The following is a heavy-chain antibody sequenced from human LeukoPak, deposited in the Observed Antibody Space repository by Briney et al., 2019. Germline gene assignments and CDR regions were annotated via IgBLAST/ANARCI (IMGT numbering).Heavy chain of an antibody. CDR3: AREVLASSPPDY. CDR2: IYHSGST. CDR1: GYSISSGYY. D-gene: IGHD2/OR15-2a*01. J-gene: IGHJ4*02. Sequence: SETLSLTCTVSGYSISSGYYWGWIRQPPGKGLEWIGSIYHSGSTYYNPSLKSRVTISVDTSKNQFSLKLSSVTAADTAVYYCAREVLASSPPDYWAREPWSPSPQ. V-gene: IGHV4-38-2*02.